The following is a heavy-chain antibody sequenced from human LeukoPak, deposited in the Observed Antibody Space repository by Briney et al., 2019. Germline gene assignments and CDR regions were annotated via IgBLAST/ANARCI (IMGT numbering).Heavy chain of an antibody. CDR1: GGSISSHF. Sequence: SETPSLTCTVSGGSISSHFWSWVRQPPGKGLEWIGSIYYTGSTNYNPSLKSRITMSVDTSKNQFSLKLSSVTAADTAVYYCARSYNSGSYYPYYFDYWGQGTLVTVSS. CDR2: IYYTGST. V-gene: IGHV4-59*11. J-gene: IGHJ4*02. CDR3: ARSYNSGSYYPYYFDY. D-gene: IGHD3-10*01.